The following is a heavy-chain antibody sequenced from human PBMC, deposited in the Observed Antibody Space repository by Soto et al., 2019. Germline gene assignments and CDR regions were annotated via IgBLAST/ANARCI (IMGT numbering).Heavy chain of an antibody. Sequence: ASVKVSCKASGYTFTGYYMHWVRQAPGQGLEWMGWINTNSGGTNYAQKFQGRVTMTTDTSMSTAYMELSSLRSDDTAVYYCAREGVAPYYYYGMDVWGQGTPVTVSS. V-gene: IGHV1-2*02. CDR1: GYTFTGYY. D-gene: IGHD5-12*01. CDR2: INTNSGGT. J-gene: IGHJ6*02. CDR3: AREGVAPYYYYGMDV.